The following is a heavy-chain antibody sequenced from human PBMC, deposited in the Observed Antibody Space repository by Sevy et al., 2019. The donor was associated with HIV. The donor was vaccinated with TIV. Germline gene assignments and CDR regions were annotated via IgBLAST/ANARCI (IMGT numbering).Heavy chain of an antibody. D-gene: IGHD6-19*01. J-gene: IGHJ6*03. CDR3: AKAYSSGWYYYYMDV. V-gene: IGHV3-23*01. Sequence: GGSLRLSCAASGFTFSSYAMSWVRQAPGKGLEWVSAISGSGGSTYYADSVKVRFTISRDNSKNTLYLQMNSLRAEDTAVYYCAKAYSSGWYYYYMDVWGKGTTVTVSS. CDR2: ISGSGGST. CDR1: GFTFSSYA.